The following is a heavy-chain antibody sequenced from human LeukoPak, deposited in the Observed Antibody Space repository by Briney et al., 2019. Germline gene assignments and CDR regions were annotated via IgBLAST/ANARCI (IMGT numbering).Heavy chain of an antibody. CDR1: GSGYSISGGHY. Sequence: ASETLSLTCTVSGSGYSISGGHYWGWIRQPPGKGLEWIGSIYHSGSTFYNPSLKSRVTISLDMSKNQFSLRLNSVTAADTAVYYCAKERSSGLHDAFDIWGQGTMVTVSS. J-gene: IGHJ3*02. CDR3: AKERSSGLHDAFDI. D-gene: IGHD6-6*01. CDR2: IYHSGST. V-gene: IGHV4-38-2*02.